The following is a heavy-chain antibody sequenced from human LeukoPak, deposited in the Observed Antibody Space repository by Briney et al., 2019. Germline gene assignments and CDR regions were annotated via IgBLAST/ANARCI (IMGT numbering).Heavy chain of an antibody. CDR1: GFAFSLYS. D-gene: IGHD1-26*01. V-gene: IGHV3-7*01. CDR2: IAPDGSTQ. CDR3: ARVIGGAIDH. Sequence: GGSLRLSCAASGFAFSLYSMTWVRQAPGKGLEWVANIAPDGSTQNYVDSLEGRFTISRDNPKNSLYLQMHSLRAEDAAVYYCARVIGGAIDHWGQGTLVTVSS. J-gene: IGHJ4*02.